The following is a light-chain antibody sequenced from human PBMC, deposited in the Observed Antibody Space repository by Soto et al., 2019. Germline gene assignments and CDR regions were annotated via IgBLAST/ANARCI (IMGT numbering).Light chain of an antibody. J-gene: IGLJ1*01. CDR2: EVT. CDR3: SSFKGTNYFV. CDR1: YSDIGAYNY. Sequence: QSALTQPPSASGSPGQSVTISCTGTYSDIGAYNYVSWYRLRPGEAPKLIIYEVTKRPSGVPDRIFVSKSGNTASLTVSGLQADDEAEYYCSSFKGTNYFVFGSGTKVTVL. V-gene: IGLV2-8*01.